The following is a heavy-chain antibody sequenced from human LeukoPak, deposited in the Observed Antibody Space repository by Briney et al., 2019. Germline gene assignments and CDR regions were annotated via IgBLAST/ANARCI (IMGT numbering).Heavy chain of an antibody. CDR3: GRTRFSNIGVELRDYYYYYMDV. Sequence: GSSVKVSCKASRGTFSNYAISWVRQAPGQGLEWMGGIIPFIDTANYAQKLQGRVTITADESTSTAYMELSSLRSEDTAVYYCGRTRFSNIGVELRDYYYYYMDVWGKGTTVTVSS. V-gene: IGHV1-69*01. CDR2: IIPFIDTA. D-gene: IGHD1-7*01. J-gene: IGHJ6*03. CDR1: RGTFSNYA.